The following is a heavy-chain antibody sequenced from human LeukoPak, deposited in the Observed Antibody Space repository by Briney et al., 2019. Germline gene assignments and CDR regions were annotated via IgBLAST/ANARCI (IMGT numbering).Heavy chain of an antibody. V-gene: IGHV3-23*01. Sequence: HAGGSLRLSCAASGFTFSSYAVSWVRQAPGKGLEWVSAITNGGGSTYYADSVKGRFTISRDNSKNTLYLQMNSLRVEDTAVYYCAKGRLAGGSYYLENWGQGTLVTVSS. CDR1: GFTFSSYA. D-gene: IGHD1-26*01. CDR3: AKGRLAGGSYYLEN. J-gene: IGHJ4*02. CDR2: ITNGGGST.